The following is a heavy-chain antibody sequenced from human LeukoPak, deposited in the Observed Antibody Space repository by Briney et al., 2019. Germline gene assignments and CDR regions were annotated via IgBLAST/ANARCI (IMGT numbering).Heavy chain of an antibody. CDR1: GSGFSGYG. CDR3: ARDGGAFCSGGSCFLDWFDP. J-gene: IGHJ5*02. Sequence: GGSLRLSCAASGSGFSGYGMHWVRQAPGKGLEWVAIIWHDGSNKFYGDSVRGRFTISRDNSKNTLYLQMNSLRAEDTAVYYCARDGGAFCSGGSCFLDWFDPWGQGTLVTVSS. CDR2: IWHDGSNK. V-gene: IGHV3-33*01. D-gene: IGHD2-15*01.